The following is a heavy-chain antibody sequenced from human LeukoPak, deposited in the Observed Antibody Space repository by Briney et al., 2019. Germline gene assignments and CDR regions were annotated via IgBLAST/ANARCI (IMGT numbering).Heavy chain of an antibody. V-gene: IGHV4-38-2*02. CDR2: IYHSGST. Sequence: SETLSLTCTVSGGSISSYYWGWIRQPPGKGLEWIGSIYHSGSTYYNPSLKSRVTISVDTSKNQFSLKLSSVTAADTAVYYCARVEPWYYYDSSGYYSDYWGQGTLVIVSS. CDR3: ARVEPWYYYDSSGYYSDY. CDR1: GGSISSYY. J-gene: IGHJ4*02. D-gene: IGHD3-22*01.